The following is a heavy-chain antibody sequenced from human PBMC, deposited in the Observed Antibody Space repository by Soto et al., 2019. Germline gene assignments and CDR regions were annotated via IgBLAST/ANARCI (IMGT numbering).Heavy chain of an antibody. Sequence: SSETLSLTCAVYGGSFSGYYWSWIRQPPGKGLEWIGEINHSGSTNYNPSLKSRVTISVDTSKNQFSLKLSSVTAADTAVYYCARTAYYYDSSGFDYWGQGTLVTVSS. V-gene: IGHV4-34*01. CDR2: INHSGST. CDR1: GGSFSGYY. J-gene: IGHJ4*02. D-gene: IGHD3-22*01. CDR3: ARTAYYYDSSGFDY.